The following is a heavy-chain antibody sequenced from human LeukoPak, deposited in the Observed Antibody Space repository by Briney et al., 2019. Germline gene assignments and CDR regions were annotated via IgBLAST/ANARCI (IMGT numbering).Heavy chain of an antibody. CDR2: IYYSGST. CDR3: ARARIVVVPAAIQVNWFDP. J-gene: IGHJ5*02. Sequence: SETLSLTCTVPGGSISSGGYYWSWIRQHPGKGLEWIGYIYYSGSTYYNPSLKSRVTISVDTSKNQFSLKLSSVTAADTAVYYCARARIVVVPAAIQVNWFDPWGQGTLVTVSS. D-gene: IGHD2-2*01. V-gene: IGHV4-31*03. CDR1: GGSISSGGYY.